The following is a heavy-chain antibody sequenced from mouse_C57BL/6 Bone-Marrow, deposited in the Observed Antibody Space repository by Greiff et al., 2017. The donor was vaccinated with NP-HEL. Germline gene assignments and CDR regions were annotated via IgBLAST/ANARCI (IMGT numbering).Heavy chain of an antibody. CDR2: IYPGDGDT. D-gene: IGHD1-1*01. CDR3: ARMDCGSSYVEDY. J-gene: IGHJ2*01. V-gene: IGHV1-82*01. Sequence: QVQLKESGPELVKPGASVKLSCKASGYAFSSSWMNWVKQRPGKGLEWIGRIYPGDGDTNYNGKFKGKATLTADKSSSTAYMQLSSLTSEDSAVYFCARMDCGSSYVEDYWGQGTTLTVSS. CDR1: GYAFSSSW.